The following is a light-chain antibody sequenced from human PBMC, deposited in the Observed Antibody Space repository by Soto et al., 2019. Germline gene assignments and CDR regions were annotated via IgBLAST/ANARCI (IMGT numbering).Light chain of an antibody. CDR1: QGISSA. V-gene: IGKV1-13*02. Sequence: AIQVTQSPSSLSANVRDKVTKTYRASQGISSAFAWYQQKPGKVPRLLIYDVFNLQSGVPSRFSGSGSGTDFTLTISRLQPEDFATYYCQQLETYPLTFGQGTRLEIK. J-gene: IGKJ5*01. CDR2: DVF. CDR3: QQLETYPLT.